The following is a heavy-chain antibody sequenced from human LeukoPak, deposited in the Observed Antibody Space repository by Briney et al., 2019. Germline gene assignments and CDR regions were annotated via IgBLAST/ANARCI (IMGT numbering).Heavy chain of an antibody. Sequence: ASVKVSCKTSGYTFTTYDTSWVRQAPGQGLEWMRWISGSNGNTKYAQKVQGRVTMTTDTSTTTAYMEVRSLRSDDTAVYYCARDRDRMVQGVTALFDYWGQGTLVTVSS. J-gene: IGHJ4*02. D-gene: IGHD3-10*01. CDR3: ARDRDRMVQGVTALFDY. CDR2: ISGSNGNT. V-gene: IGHV1-18*04. CDR1: GYTFTTYD.